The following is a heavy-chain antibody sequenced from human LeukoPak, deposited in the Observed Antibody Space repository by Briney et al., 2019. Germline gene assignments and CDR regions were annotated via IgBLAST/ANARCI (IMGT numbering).Heavy chain of an antibody. CDR1: GGSFSSSSYY. CDR3: ARLNRYYDILTGYTIPYYFDY. CDR2: IYYSGST. Sequence: SETLSLTCTVSGGSFSSSSYYWGWIRQPPGKGLEWIGIIYYSGSTYYNPSLKSRVTISADTSKNQFSLKLSSVTAADTAVYYCARLNRYYDILTGYTIPYYFDYWGQGTLVTASS. J-gene: IGHJ4*02. V-gene: IGHV4-39*01. D-gene: IGHD3-9*01.